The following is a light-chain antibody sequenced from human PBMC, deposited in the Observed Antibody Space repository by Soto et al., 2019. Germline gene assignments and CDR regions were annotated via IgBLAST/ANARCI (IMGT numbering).Light chain of an antibody. CDR1: NNDVGAYNY. CDR2: EVS. CDR3: SSYTSSSTLL. Sequence: QSALTQPASVSGSPGQSIAISCTGTNNDVGAYNYVSWYQRHPGKAPKLMIYEVSNRPSWVSNRFSGSKSGNTASLTISGLQAEDEADYYCSSYTSSSTLLFGGGTKLTVL. J-gene: IGLJ2*01. V-gene: IGLV2-14*01.